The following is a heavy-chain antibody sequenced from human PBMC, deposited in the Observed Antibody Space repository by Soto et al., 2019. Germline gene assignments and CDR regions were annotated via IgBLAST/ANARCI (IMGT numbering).Heavy chain of an antibody. CDR3: ARDFEAGGQIGGGFDY. D-gene: IGHD3-9*01. CDR2: ISGHNGNT. CDR1: GYTFTRFG. J-gene: IGHJ4*02. Sequence: QVQLVQSGTEVKKPGASVKVSCKASGYTFTRFGINWVRQAPGQGLEWMGWISGHNGNTHSAQNFQGRVTVTTDTSASREYMELRGLRSDETPVYYCARDFEAGGQIGGGFDYWGQGTLVTVSS. V-gene: IGHV1-18*01.